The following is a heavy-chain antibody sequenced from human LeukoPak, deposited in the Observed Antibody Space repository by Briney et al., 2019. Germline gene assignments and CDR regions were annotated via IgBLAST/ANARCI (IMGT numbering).Heavy chain of an antibody. CDR3: ARGRRGSYFQDY. CDR1: GDSISSRDSY. CDR2: MWFGGTT. D-gene: IGHD1-26*01. V-gene: IGHV4-39*07. J-gene: IGHJ4*02. Sequence: SETLSLTCTVSGDSISSRDSYWGWIRQPPGRGLEWIGSMWFGGTTSYNPSLKSRVTISVDTSKNQFSLKLSSVTAADTAVYYCARGRRGSYFQDYWGQGTLVTVSS.